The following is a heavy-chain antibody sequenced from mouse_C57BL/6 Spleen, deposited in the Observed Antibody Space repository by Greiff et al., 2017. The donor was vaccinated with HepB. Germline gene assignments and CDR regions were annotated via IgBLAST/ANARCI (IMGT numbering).Heavy chain of an antibody. CDR1: GYSITSGYY. V-gene: IGHV3-6*01. Sequence: EVQRVESGPGLVKPSQSLSLTCSVTGYSITSGYYWNWIRQFPGNKLEWMGYISYDGSNNYNPSLKNRISITRDTSKNQFFLKLNSVTTEDTATYYCASDGGFAYWGQGTLVTVSA. CDR2: ISYDGSN. J-gene: IGHJ3*01. CDR3: ASDGGFAY.